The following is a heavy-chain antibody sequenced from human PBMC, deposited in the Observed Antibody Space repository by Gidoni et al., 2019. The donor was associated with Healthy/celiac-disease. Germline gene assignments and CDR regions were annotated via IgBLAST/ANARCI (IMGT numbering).Heavy chain of an antibody. V-gene: IGHV3-49*03. D-gene: IGHD6-19*01. CDR1: GFTFGDYA. CDR3: TREASSGWYFDY. CDR2: VRRKAYGGTT. J-gene: IGHJ4*01. Sequence: EVQLVESGGGLVQPGRSLRLSCTASGFTFGDYAMSWFRQAPGKGLEWVGFVRRKAYGGTTEYAASVKGRFTISRDDSKSIAYLQMNSLKTEDTAVYYCTREASSGWYFDYWGQGTLVTVSS.